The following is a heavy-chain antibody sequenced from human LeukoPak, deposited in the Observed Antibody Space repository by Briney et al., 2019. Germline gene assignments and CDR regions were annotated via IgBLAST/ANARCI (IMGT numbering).Heavy chain of an antibody. J-gene: IGHJ4*02. Sequence: AASVKVSCKASGYTFTSYGISWVRQAPGQGLEWMGWISAYNGNTNYAQKLQGRVTMTTDTSTSTAYMELRSLRSDDTAVYYCARGRPGGYYDRIGYCDYWGQGTLVTVSS. CDR3: ARGRPGGYYDRIGYCDY. D-gene: IGHD3-22*01. CDR1: GYTFTSYG. V-gene: IGHV1-18*01. CDR2: ISAYNGNT.